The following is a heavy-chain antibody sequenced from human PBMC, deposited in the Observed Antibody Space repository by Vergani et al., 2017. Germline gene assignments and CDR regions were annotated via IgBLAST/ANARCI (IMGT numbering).Heavy chain of an antibody. CDR1: GYIFSNFW. J-gene: IGHJ3*01. D-gene: IGHD3-10*01. CDR2: IYPGDSEV. CDR3: ASGGHGSENGGALQL. Sequence: EKPLVQSGSETKKPGESLKISCQAFGYIFSNFWIGWVRQRPGRGLEWMGIIYPGDSEVKSNPTFRGQVIFSVDTSVNTAYLQWRSLQASATATYFCASGGHGSENGGALQLWGQGTNITVSS. V-gene: IGHV5-51*01.